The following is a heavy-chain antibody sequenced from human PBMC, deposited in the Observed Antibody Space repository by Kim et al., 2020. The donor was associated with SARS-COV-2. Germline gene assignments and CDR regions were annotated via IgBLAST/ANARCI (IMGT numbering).Heavy chain of an antibody. CDR1: GGSISSYY. CDR3: ARGFGGYYPYYFDY. J-gene: IGHJ4*02. Sequence: SETLSLTCTVSGGSISSYYWSWIRQPPGKGLEWIGYIYYSGSTNYNPSLKSRVTISVDTSKNQFSLKLSSVTAADTAVYYCARGFGGYYPYYFDYWGQGTLVTVSS. D-gene: IGHD3-3*01. CDR2: IYYSGST. V-gene: IGHV4-59*13.